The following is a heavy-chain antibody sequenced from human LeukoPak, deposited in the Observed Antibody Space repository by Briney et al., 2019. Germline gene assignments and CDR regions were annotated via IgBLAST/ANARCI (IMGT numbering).Heavy chain of an antibody. CDR1: GGTFSSYA. Sequence: SVKVSCKASGGTFSSYAISWVRQAPGQGLEWMGGIIPIFGTANYAQKFQGRVTITADESTSTAYMELSSLRSEDTAVYYCARGYMTRNLRIVATQFDYWGQGTLVTVSS. V-gene: IGHV1-69*13. CDR3: ARGYMTRNLRIVATQFDY. J-gene: IGHJ4*02. CDR2: IIPIFGTA. D-gene: IGHD5-12*01.